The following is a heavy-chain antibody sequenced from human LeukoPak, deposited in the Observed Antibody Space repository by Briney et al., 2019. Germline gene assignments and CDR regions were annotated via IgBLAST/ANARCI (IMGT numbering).Heavy chain of an antibody. V-gene: IGHV3-23*01. CDR3: ARDWRLLFGRPKFIFDY. D-gene: IGHD3-3*01. Sequence: SGGSLRLSCAASGFTFSSYGMSWVRQAPGKGLEWVSAISGSGGSTYYADSVRGRFTISRDNSKNTLYLQMNSLRAEDTAVYYCARDWRLLFGRPKFIFDYWGQGTLVTVSS. CDR2: ISGSGGST. CDR1: GFTFSSYG. J-gene: IGHJ4*02.